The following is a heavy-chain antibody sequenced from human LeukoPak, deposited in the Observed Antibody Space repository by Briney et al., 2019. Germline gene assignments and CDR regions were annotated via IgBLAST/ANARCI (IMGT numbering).Heavy chain of an antibody. CDR1: GLTFSGYY. J-gene: IGHJ4*02. V-gene: IGHV3-11*01. CDR2: ITSSGTTI. D-gene: IGHD6-25*01. CDR3: ARGGLYYFEY. Sequence: PGGSLTLSCAAYGLTFSGYYLSWIRQAPGKGLEWVSYITSSGTTIYYADSVKGRSTTFRDTAKHSPYLQMNSLRAEDTAMYCCARGGLYYFEYWGQGTLVTVSS.